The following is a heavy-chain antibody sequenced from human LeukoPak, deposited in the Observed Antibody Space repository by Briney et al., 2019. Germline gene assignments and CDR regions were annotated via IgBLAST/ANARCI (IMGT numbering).Heavy chain of an antibody. V-gene: IGHV3-30*02. CDR3: AKSAGWIFDTTIAFDI. D-gene: IGHD3-3*01. Sequence: GGSLRLSCAASGFTFSSYGMHWVRQAPGRGLEWVAFIRYDGSNKYYADSVKGRFTISRDNSKNTLYLQMNSLRAEDTAVYYCAKSAGWIFDTTIAFDIWGQGTMVTVSS. J-gene: IGHJ3*02. CDR2: IRYDGSNK. CDR1: GFTFSSYG.